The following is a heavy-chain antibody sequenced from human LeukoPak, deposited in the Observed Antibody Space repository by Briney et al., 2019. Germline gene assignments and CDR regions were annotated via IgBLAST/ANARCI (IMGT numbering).Heavy chain of an antibody. J-gene: IGHJ3*02. CDR2: VSSSGENT. D-gene: IGHD6-6*01. CDR3: ASLFLCYGCSRSSDAINI. Sequence: GGSLRLSCAASGFTFRNYGMTWVRQAPGKGLEWVSTVSSSGENTYYADSVKGRFTISRDNAKNTLYLQMNSLKAEDTAVYYCASLFLCYGCSRSSDAINIWGQGTMVTVSS. V-gene: IGHV3-23*01. CDR1: GFTFRNYG.